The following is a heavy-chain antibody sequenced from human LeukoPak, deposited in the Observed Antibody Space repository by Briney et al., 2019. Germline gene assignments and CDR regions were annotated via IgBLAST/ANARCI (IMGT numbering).Heavy chain of an antibody. CDR3: ARRLAAAGHSFDY. CDR2: INHSGST. CDR1: GGSFSGYY. J-gene: IGHJ4*02. Sequence: SETLSLTCAVYGGSFSGYYWSWIRQPPGKGLEWIGEINHSGSTNYNPSLKSRVTISVDTSKNQFSLKLSSVTAADTAVYYCARRLAAAGHSFDYWGQGTLVTVSS. D-gene: IGHD6-13*01. V-gene: IGHV4-34*01.